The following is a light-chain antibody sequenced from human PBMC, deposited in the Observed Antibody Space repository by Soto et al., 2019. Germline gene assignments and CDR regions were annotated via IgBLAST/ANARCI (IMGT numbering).Light chain of an antibody. Sequence: ILVTQFPATQSVAEGERANLACRASQSVSRKLAWYQQKPGQAPRLLLYEASTRATGIPARFSFSGSGTEFTLSISSLQYEDFSVHNCQQYNTWPPIPSGQGTRLEI. V-gene: IGKV3-15*01. J-gene: IGKJ5*01. CDR2: EAS. CDR1: QSVSRK. CDR3: QQYNTWPPIP.